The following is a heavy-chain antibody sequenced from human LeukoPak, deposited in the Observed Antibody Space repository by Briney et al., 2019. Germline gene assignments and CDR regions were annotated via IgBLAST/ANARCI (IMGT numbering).Heavy chain of an antibody. V-gene: IGHV3-11*01. CDR3: ARSKRTNDF. CDR1: GFNFSDHY. CDR2: ISNRGYSK. J-gene: IGHJ4*02. Sequence: GGSLRLSCAVSGFNFSDHYMTWIRQAPGRGLEWVSYISNRGYSKYYADSVKGRFTISRDNSNNSLYLQMNSLRAEDTAVYYCARSKRTNDFWGQGTLVTVSS.